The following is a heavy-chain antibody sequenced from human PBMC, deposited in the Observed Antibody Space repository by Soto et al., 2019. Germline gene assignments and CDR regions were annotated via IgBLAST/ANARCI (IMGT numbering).Heavy chain of an antibody. CDR3: ARDLYASGIWYGMDV. CDR2: IYSSGST. D-gene: IGHD3-10*01. V-gene: IGHV4-4*07. Sequence: PSETLSLTCTVYGGSISSYYWSWIRQPAGKGLEWIGRIYSSGSTNYNPSLNSRVTMSLDTSKNQLSLRLSSAAAADTAVYYCARDLYASGIWYGMDVWGQGTTVTVSS. CDR1: GGSISSYY. J-gene: IGHJ6*02.